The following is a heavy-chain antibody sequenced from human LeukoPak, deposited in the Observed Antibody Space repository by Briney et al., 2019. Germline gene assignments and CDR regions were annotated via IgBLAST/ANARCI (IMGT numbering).Heavy chain of an antibody. CDR1: GFTFSSYA. CDR3: AIKDDILTGFDY. D-gene: IGHD3-9*01. J-gene: IGHJ4*02. V-gene: IGHV3-23*01. CDR2: ISGSGGST. Sequence: QPGTSLRLSCAASGFTFSSYAMSWVRQAPGKGLEWVSAISGSGGSTYYADSVKGRFTISRDNSKNTLYLQMNSLRAEDTAVYYCAIKDDILTGFDYWGQGTLVTVSS.